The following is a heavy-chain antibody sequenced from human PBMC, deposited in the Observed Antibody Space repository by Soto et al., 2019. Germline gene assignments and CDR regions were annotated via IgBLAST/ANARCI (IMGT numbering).Heavy chain of an antibody. CDR3: AAHRGSTYGPHDY. CDR1: GGSISSDSYY. J-gene: IGHJ4*02. D-gene: IGHD5-18*01. Sequence: SETLSLTCTVSGGSISSDSYYWSWIRQPPGKGLEWIGYIYYSGSTNYNPSLKSRVTISVDTSKNQFSLKLSSMTAADTAVYYCAAHRGSTYGPHDYWGQGTLVTDSS. V-gene: IGHV4-61*01. CDR2: IYYSGST.